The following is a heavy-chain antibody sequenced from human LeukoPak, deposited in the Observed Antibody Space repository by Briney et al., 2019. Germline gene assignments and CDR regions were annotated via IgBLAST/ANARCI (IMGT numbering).Heavy chain of an antibody. J-gene: IGHJ5*02. Sequence: ASVKVSCKASGYTFTGYYMHWVRQAPGQGLEWMGWINPNSGGTNYAQKFQGRVTMTRDTSISTGYMELSRLRSDDTAVYYCARDGRHYQLLWWLDAWGQGSLVSVSS. CDR1: GYTFTGYY. CDR3: ARDGRHYQLLWWLDA. D-gene: IGHD2-2*01. V-gene: IGHV1-2*02. CDR2: INPNSGGT.